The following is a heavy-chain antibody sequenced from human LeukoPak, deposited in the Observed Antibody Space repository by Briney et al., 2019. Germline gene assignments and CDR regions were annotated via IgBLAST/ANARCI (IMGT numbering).Heavy chain of an antibody. CDR2: ISAYNVNT. V-gene: IGHV1-18*01. CDR3: ARDACPSSTSCYVAY. Sequence: ASVKVSCKASGYTFTSYGISWVRQAPGQGLEWMGWISAYNVNTRYAQKFRGRVTMTTDTSTSTAYMELGSLRSDDTAVYYCARDACPSSTSCYVAYWGQGTLVTVSS. CDR1: GYTFTSYG. J-gene: IGHJ4*02. D-gene: IGHD2-2*01.